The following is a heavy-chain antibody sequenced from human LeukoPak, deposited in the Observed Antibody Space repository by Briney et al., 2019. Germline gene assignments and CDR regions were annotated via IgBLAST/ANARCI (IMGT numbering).Heavy chain of an antibody. D-gene: IGHD6-19*01. CDR3: ARDPTYSSGWYEDYFDY. CDR1: GFTFSNYW. V-gene: IGHV3-74*01. Sequence: GGSLRLSCAASGFTFSNYWMHWVRQAPGKGLVCVSRINNDGTSTSYADSLKGRLSISRDNAKNTVYLQVNNLRADDTAVYYRARDPTYSSGWYEDYFDYWGQGTLVIVSS. CDR2: INNDGTST. J-gene: IGHJ4*02.